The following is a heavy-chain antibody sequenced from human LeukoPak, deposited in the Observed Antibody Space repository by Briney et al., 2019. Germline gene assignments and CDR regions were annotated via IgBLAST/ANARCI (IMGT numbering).Heavy chain of an antibody. Sequence: GGSLRLSCAASGFTFSSYGMHWVRQAPGKGLEWVAFIRYDGSNKYYADSVKGRFTISRDNSKNTLYLQMNSLRAEDTAVYYRAKDCARDYYGSGTCLGYWGQGTLVTVSS. V-gene: IGHV3-30*02. J-gene: IGHJ4*02. CDR2: IRYDGSNK. CDR1: GFTFSSYG. D-gene: IGHD3-10*01. CDR3: AKDCARDYYGSGTCLGY.